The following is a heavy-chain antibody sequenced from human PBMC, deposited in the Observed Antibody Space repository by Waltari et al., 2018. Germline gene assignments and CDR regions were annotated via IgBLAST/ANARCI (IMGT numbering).Heavy chain of an antibody. J-gene: IGHJ4*02. CDR1: GFTFSSYG. CDR3: ARGAAYSRFDY. V-gene: IGHV3-23*04. Sequence: EVQLVESGGGLVQPGGSLRLSCAASGFTFSSYGMNWVRQAAGKGLEWVSGISGSGGNTYYADAVKGRFTISRDKSKSTLSLQMNSVRADDTAVYYCARGAAYSRFDYWGQGTLVTVSS. CDR2: ISGSGGNT. D-gene: IGHD5-18*01.